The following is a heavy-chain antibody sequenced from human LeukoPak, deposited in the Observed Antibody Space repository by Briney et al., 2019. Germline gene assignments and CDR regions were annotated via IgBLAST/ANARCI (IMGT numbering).Heavy chain of an antibody. CDR1: GGSFSGYY. J-gene: IGHJ6*03. Sequence: SSETLSLTCAVYGGSFSGYYWSWIRQPPGKGLEWIGEINHSGSTNYNPSLKSRVTISVDTSKNQFSLKLSSVTAADTAVYYCATGGKGYYYYYYMDVWGKGTTVTVSS. CDR3: ATGGKGYYYYYYMDV. D-gene: IGHD2-8*02. CDR2: INHSGST. V-gene: IGHV4-34*01.